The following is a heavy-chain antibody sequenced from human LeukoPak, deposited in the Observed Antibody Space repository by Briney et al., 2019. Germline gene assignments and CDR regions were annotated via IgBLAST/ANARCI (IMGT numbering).Heavy chain of an antibody. J-gene: IGHJ3*01. CDR1: GGTFSSYA. Sequence: SVKVSCKASGGTFSSYAISWVRQAPGQGLEWMGRIIPIFGTANYAQKFQGRVTITTDESTSTAYMELSSLRSEDTAVYYCARPNYDYVWGSYRHLSEAFDVWGQGTMVTVSS. D-gene: IGHD3-16*02. CDR2: IIPIFGTA. CDR3: ARPNYDYVWGSYRHLSEAFDV. V-gene: IGHV1-69*05.